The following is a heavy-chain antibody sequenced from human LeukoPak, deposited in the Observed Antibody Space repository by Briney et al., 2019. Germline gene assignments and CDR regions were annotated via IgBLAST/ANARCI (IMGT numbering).Heavy chain of an antibody. CDR3: ARQPFSSSLGYYYMDV. CDR1: GGSISGGGYY. CDR2: IYYSGST. D-gene: IGHD6-13*01. J-gene: IGHJ6*03. Sequence: SETLSLTCTVSGGSISGGGYYWSWIRQHPGKGLEWIGYIYYSGSTYYNPSLKSRVTISVDTSKNQFSLKLSSVTAADTAVYNCARQPFSSSLGYYYMDVWGKGTTVTVSS. V-gene: IGHV4-31*03.